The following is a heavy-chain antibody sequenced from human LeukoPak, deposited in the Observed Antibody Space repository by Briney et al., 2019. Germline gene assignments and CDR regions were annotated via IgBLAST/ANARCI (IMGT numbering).Heavy chain of an antibody. CDR1: GGSFSGNY. Sequence: SETLSLTCAVYGGSFSGNYWSWIRQPPGKGLEWIGEINHSGGTNYNPSLKSRVTISVYVSRNQFSLNLSSVTAADTAVYYCARGGRGQWFDPWGRGTLVTVSS. D-gene: IGHD3-10*01. J-gene: IGHJ5*02. V-gene: IGHV4-34*01. CDR2: INHSGGT. CDR3: ARGGRGQWFDP.